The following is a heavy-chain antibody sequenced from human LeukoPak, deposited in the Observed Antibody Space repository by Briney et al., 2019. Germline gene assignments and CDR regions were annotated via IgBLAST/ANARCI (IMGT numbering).Heavy chain of an antibody. CDR1: GGSISSGGYY. CDR2: IYHSGST. Sequence: SETLSLTCTVSGGSISSGGYYWSWIRQPPGKGLEWIGYIYHSGSTYYNPSLKSRVTISVDRSKNQFSLKLSSVTAADTAVYYCARDRAAAGNRGWFDPWGQGTLVTVSS. J-gene: IGHJ5*02. D-gene: IGHD6-13*01. CDR3: ARDRAAAGNRGWFDP. V-gene: IGHV4-30-2*01.